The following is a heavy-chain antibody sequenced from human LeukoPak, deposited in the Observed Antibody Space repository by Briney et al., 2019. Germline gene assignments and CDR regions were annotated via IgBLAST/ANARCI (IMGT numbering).Heavy chain of an antibody. V-gene: IGHV1-46*01. CDR1: GYTFTSYY. D-gene: IGHD3-9*01. J-gene: IGHJ4*02. Sequence: ASVKVSCKASGYTFTSYYMHWVRQAPGQGLEWMGIINPSGGSTSYAQKFQGRVTMTRDTSISTAYMELSRLRSDDTAVYYCARSRYYDILTGYLNYWGQGTLVTVSS. CDR2: INPSGGST. CDR3: ARSRYYDILTGYLNY.